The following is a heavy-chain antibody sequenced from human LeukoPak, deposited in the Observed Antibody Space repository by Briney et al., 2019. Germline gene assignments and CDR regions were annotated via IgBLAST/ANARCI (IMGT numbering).Heavy chain of an antibody. V-gene: IGHV5-51*06. Sequence: GESLKISCKHSEYSFPNYCIGWVRQMPGKGLEWMGIIYPDDSDTRYSPSFQGQVTISADKSISTAYLQWSSLKASDTAMYYCAIGRGGQQLGDYWGQGTLVAVSS. D-gene: IGHD6-13*01. CDR1: EYSFPNYC. CDR3: AIGRGGQQLGDY. CDR2: IYPDDSDT. J-gene: IGHJ4*02.